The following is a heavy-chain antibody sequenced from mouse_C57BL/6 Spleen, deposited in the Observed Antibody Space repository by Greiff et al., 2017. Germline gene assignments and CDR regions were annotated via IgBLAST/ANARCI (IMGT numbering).Heavy chain of an antibody. J-gene: IGHJ2*01. D-gene: IGHD2-5*01. V-gene: IGHV1-64*01. CDR3: ARDDSNYGVGYYYDC. Sequence: QVQLQQPGAELVKPGASVKLSCKASGYTFTSYWMHWVKQRPGQGLEWIGMIHPNSGSTNYNEKFKSKATLTVDKSSSTAYMQLSSLTSEDSAVYYCARDDSNYGVGYYYDCWGQGTTLTVSS. CDR1: GYTFTSYW. CDR2: IHPNSGST.